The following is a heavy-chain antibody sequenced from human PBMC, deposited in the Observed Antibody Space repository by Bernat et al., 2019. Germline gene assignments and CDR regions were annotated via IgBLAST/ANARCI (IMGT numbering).Heavy chain of an antibody. CDR1: GFTFSNYA. V-gene: IGHV3-23*04. D-gene: IGHD6-19*01. J-gene: IGHJ4*02. CDR2: ITGSGGST. Sequence: EVQLVESGGGLVQPGGSLRLSCVASGFTFSNYAMSWVRQAPGKGLECVSGITGSGGSTYYAYSVKGRVTISRDNYKSTLYLQMNSLRAEDTAGYYCAKDRSSGCTYFDYWGQRTLVTVSA. CDR3: AKDRSSGCTYFDY.